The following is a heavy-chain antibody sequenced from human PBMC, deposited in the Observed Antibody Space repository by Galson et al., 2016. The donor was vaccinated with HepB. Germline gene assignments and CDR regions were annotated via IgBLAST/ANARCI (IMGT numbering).Heavy chain of an antibody. V-gene: IGHV4-30-2*01. J-gene: IGHJ4*02. CDR3: ARNWLSGSSGYYYRLGYFDY. CDR2: IQHSGSN. CDR1: GGSISSGGFS. D-gene: IGHD3-22*01. Sequence: TLSLTCAVSGGSISSGGFSWSWIRQPPGKGLEWIGNIQHSGSNYYSPSLKSRVTISVDRSKNLVSLKLSSVTAADTAVYYCARNWLSGSSGYYYRLGYFDYWGQGTLVTVST.